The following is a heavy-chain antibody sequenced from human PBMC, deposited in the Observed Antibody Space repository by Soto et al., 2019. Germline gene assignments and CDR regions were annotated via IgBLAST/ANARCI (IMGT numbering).Heavy chain of an antibody. V-gene: IGHV3-23*01. CDR3: AKDTQAAAYLTVDY. J-gene: IGHJ4*02. Sequence: GSLRLSCAASGFTFSSYAMSWVRQAPGKGLEWVSAISGSGGSTYYADSVKGRFTFSRDNSKNTLYLQMNSLRAEDTAVYYCAKDTQAAAYLTVDYWGQGTLVTVSS. D-gene: IGHD6-13*01. CDR1: GFTFSSYA. CDR2: ISGSGGST.